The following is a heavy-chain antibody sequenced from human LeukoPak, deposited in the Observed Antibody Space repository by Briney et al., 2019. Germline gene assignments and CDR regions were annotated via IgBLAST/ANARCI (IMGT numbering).Heavy chain of an antibody. CDR1: GFTFSSYW. J-gene: IGHJ6*02. D-gene: IGHD3-3*01. Sequence: GGSLRLSCAASGFTFSSYWMHWVRQAPGKGLVWVSRINSDGSSTSYADSVKGRFTISRDNAKNTLYLQMNSLRAEDTAVYYCARDLTIFGVVTWDYYYGMDVWGQGTRSPSP. CDR2: INSDGSST. V-gene: IGHV3-74*01. CDR3: ARDLTIFGVVTWDYYYGMDV.